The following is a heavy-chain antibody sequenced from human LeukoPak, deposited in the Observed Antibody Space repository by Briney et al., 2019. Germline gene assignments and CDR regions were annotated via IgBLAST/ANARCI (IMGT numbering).Heavy chain of an antibody. Sequence: ASVKVSCKVSGYTLTELSMHWVRQAPGKGLEWMGGFDPEDGETIYAQKFQGRVTMTEDTSTDTAYMELSSLRSEDTAVYYCATLPTIFGRGHFDYWGQGTLVTVSS. V-gene: IGHV1-24*01. D-gene: IGHD3-3*01. J-gene: IGHJ4*02. CDR3: ATLPTIFGRGHFDY. CDR2: FDPEDGET. CDR1: GYTLTELS.